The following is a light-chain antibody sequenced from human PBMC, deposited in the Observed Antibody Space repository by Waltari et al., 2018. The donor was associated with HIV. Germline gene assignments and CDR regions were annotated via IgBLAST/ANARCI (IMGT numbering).Light chain of an antibody. J-gene: IGKJ4*01. CDR3: QQYKSYALT. V-gene: IGKV1-5*03. Sequence: DIQMTQSPSTLSASVGDRVTITCRASQSIGSWLAWYQQKPGKAPKLLIYKASTLENVVPSRFSGSGSGTEFTLTISSLQPDDFATYYCQQYKSYALTFGGGTKVEIK. CDR2: KAS. CDR1: QSIGSW.